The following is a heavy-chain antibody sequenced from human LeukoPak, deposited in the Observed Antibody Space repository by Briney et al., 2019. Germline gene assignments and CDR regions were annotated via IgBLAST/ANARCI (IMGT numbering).Heavy chain of an antibody. D-gene: IGHD2-15*01. V-gene: IGHV1-46*01. CDR1: GYTFTSYY. CDR2: IEPSGGST. Sequence: ASVKVSCKASGYTFTSYYLHWVRQAPGQGLEWMGVIEPSGGSTVYAQKFQGRVTMTRDTSTSTVYMDLSSLRSEDTAVYYCARGLRGGYFDYWGQGTLVTVSS. CDR3: ARGLRGGYFDY. J-gene: IGHJ4*02.